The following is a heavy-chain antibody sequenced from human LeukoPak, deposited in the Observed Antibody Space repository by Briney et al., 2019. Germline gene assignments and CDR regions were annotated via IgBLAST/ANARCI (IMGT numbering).Heavy chain of an antibody. CDR1: GGSISSSSYY. CDR3: ARNDVDTAFFDY. V-gene: IGHV4-39*01. D-gene: IGHD5-18*01. J-gene: IGHJ4*02. CDR2: IYYSGST. Sequence: PSETLSLTCTVSGGSISSSSYYWGWIRQPPGKGLEWIGSIYYSGSTYYNPSLKSRVTISVDTSKNQFPLKLSSVTAADTAVYYCARNDVDTAFFDYWGQGTLVTVSS.